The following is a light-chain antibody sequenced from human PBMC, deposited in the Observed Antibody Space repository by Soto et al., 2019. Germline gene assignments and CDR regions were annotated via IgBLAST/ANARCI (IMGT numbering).Light chain of an antibody. CDR2: LGS. V-gene: IGKV2-28*01. J-gene: IGKJ4*01. Sequence: DLVMTQSPLSLPVTPGEPASISCRSSQSLLHSNGYNYLDWYLQKPGQSPQLLIYLGSNRASGVPDRFSSSGSGTDFTLKISRVEAEDVGLYYCMQALQTPPAFGGGTKVEIK. CDR1: QSLLHSNGYNY. CDR3: MQALQTPPA.